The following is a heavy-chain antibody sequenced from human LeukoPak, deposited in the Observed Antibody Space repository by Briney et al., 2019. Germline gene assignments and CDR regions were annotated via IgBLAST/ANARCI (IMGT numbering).Heavy chain of an antibody. D-gene: IGHD2-2*01. J-gene: IGHJ3*02. CDR3: ARYCSSTSCQTSDDAFDI. CDR2: MNPNSGNT. Sequence: ASVKVSCKASGYTFTSYGINWVRQATGQGLEWMGWMNPNSGNTGYAQKFQGRVTITRNTSISTAYMELSSLRSEDTAVYYCARYCSSTSCQTSDDAFDIWGQGTMVTVSS. CDR1: GYTFTSYG. V-gene: IGHV1-8*03.